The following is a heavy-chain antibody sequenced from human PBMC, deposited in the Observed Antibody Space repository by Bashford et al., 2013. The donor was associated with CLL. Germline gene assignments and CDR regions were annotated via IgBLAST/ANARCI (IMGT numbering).Heavy chain of an antibody. J-gene: IGHJ4*02. CDR3: ARLTEPGIKDFDF. V-gene: IGHV5-51*01. D-gene: IGHD1-14*01. CDR2: IFPDDSET. CDR1: GYTYTSYW. Sequence: GESLKISCQGFGYTYTSYWIGWVRQVPGKGLEWMGDIFPDDSETRYSPSFQGHVTFSADKSITTAYLQWSRLTASDTAIYYCARLTEPGIKDFDFWGQGTLVTVSS.